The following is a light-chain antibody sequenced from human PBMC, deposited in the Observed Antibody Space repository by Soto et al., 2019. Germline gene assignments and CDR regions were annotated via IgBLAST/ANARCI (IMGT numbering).Light chain of an antibody. CDR1: SSNIGAGYD. CDR2: GNS. J-gene: IGLJ2*01. CDR3: QSYDSSLSVVV. V-gene: IGLV1-40*01. Sequence: QSVLTQPPSVSGPPGQRVTISCTGSSSNIGAGYDVHWYQQLPGTAPILLIYGNSNRPSGVPDRFSGSKSGTSASLAITGLQAEDEADYYCQSYDSSLSVVVFGGGTKVTVL.